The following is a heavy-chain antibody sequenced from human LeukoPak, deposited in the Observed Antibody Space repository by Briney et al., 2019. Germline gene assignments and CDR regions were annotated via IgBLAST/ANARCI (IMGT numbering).Heavy chain of an antibody. J-gene: IGHJ5*02. V-gene: IGHV3-30*02. CDR3: AKDQGLIFGVVIHNWFDP. CDR1: GFTFSSYG. CDR2: IRYDGSNK. Sequence: GGSLRLSCAASGFTFSSYGMHWVRQAPGKGLEWVAFIRYDGSNKYYADSVKGRFTISRDNSKNTLYLQMNSLRAEDTAVYYCAKDQGLIFGVVIHNWFDPWGQGTLVTVSS. D-gene: IGHD3-3*01.